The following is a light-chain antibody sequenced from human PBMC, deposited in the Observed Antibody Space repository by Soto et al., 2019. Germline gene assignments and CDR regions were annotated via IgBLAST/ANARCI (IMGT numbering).Light chain of an antibody. CDR1: QSVSSN. CDR3: QQYNKWPQT. Sequence: IVKTHCRATLSVSPWERATLSCRACQSVSSNLAWYQQKPGQAPRLLIYGASTRDTGIPARFSGSGSGTEFTLTISGLQSEDIAVYYCQQYNKWPQTFGQGTKVDI. V-gene: IGKV3-15*01. CDR2: GAS. J-gene: IGKJ1*01.